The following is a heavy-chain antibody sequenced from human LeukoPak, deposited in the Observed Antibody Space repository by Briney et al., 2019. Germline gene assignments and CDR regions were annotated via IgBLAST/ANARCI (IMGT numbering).Heavy chain of an antibody. D-gene: IGHD3-22*01. V-gene: IGHV3-21*01. Sequence: KPGGSLRLSCAASGFTFSSYSMNWVRQAPGKGLEWVLSISSSSSYIYYADSVKGRFTISRNNAKNSLYLQMNSLRAEDTAVYYCARGVRYYDSSGYYDYWGQGTLVTVSS. CDR3: ARGVRYYDSSGYYDY. CDR1: GFTFSSYS. J-gene: IGHJ4*02. CDR2: ISSSSSYI.